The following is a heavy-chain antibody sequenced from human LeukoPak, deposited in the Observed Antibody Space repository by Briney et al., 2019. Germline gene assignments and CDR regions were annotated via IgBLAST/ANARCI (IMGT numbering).Heavy chain of an antibody. J-gene: IGHJ4*02. D-gene: IGHD3-10*01. CDR1: GFTFSRYA. CDR2: ISSNGGST. CDR3: VKDGAIDVVRGVISPFDY. Sequence: PGGSLRLSCSASGFTFSRYAMHWVRQAPGKGLEYVSAISSNGGSTYYADSVKGRFTISRDNSKNTLCLQMSSLRAEDTAVYYCVKDGAIDVVRGVISPFDYWGQGTLVTVPS. V-gene: IGHV3-64D*06.